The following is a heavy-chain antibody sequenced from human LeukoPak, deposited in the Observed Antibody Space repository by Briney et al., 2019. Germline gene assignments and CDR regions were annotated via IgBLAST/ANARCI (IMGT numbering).Heavy chain of an antibody. CDR2: ISSSSSTI. D-gene: IGHD6-13*01. V-gene: IGHV3-48*01. CDR1: GFTFDDYG. Sequence: SGGSLRLSCAASGFTFDDYGMSWVRQAPGKGLEWVSYISSSSSTIYYADSVKGRFTISRDNAKNSLYLQMNSLRAEDTAVYYCARVGTHSSSFLRYYYYMDVWGKGTTVTVSS. CDR3: ARVGTHSSSFLRYYYYMDV. J-gene: IGHJ6*03.